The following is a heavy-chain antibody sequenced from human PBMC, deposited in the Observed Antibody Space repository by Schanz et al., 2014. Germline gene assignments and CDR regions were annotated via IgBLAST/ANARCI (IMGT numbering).Heavy chain of an antibody. CDR1: GFSLDIFA. CDR2: FNDGGVNK. Sequence: EVQLVESGGGLVQPGGSLRLSCATSGFSLDIFAVSWVRQAPGKGLEWVSSFNDGGVNKYYADSVKGRFTISSDNSKSTLYLQMSSLRAEDTAVYYCAKGRFGELSAFDIWGQGTMVTVSS. V-gene: IGHV3-23*04. J-gene: IGHJ3*02. CDR3: AKGRFGELSAFDI. D-gene: IGHD3-10*01.